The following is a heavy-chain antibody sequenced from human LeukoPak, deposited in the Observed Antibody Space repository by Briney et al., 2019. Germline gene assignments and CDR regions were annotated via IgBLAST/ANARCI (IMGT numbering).Heavy chain of an antibody. CDR3: ARRWGGYCSIGSCSGAFDI. D-gene: IGHD2-15*01. CDR2: IYHSGST. V-gene: IGHV4-38-2*01. Sequence: SETLSLTCAVSGYSISSGYYWGWIQQPPGKGLEWIGNIYHSGSTYYNPSLKSRVTISINKSKNQFSLKLSSVTAADTAVYYCARRWGGYCSIGSCSGAFDIWGQGTTITVSS. CDR1: GYSISSGYY. J-gene: IGHJ3*02.